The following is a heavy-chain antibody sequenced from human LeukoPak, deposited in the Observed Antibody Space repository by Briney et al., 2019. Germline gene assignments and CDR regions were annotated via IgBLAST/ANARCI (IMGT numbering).Heavy chain of an antibody. CDR3: ARGHYDVLAASYKWTPDY. D-gene: IGHD3-9*01. J-gene: IGHJ4*02. Sequence: GGSLRLSCAASGFTFNTFNMNWVRQAPGKGLEWVSSITSGGDYIYYADSVKGRFTTSRDNAENSLSLQLNSLRVGDTAVYYCARGHYDVLAASYKWTPDYWGQGTLVTVSS. CDR1: GFTFNTFN. V-gene: IGHV3-21*01. CDR2: ITSGGDYI.